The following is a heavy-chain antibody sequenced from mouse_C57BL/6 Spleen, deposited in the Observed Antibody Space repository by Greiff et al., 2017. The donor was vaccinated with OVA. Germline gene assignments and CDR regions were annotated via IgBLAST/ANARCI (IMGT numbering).Heavy chain of an antibody. J-gene: IGHJ2*01. V-gene: IGHV1-69*01. Sequence: QVQLQQPGAELVMPGASVKLSCKASGYTFTSYWMHWVKQRPGQGLEWIGEIDPSDSYTNYNQKFKGKSTLTVDKSSSTAYMQRSSLTSEDAAVYYCARQTAQATYVDDWGQGTTLTFSS. D-gene: IGHD3-2*02. CDR2: IDPSDSYT. CDR3: ARQTAQATYVDD. CDR1: GYTFTSYW.